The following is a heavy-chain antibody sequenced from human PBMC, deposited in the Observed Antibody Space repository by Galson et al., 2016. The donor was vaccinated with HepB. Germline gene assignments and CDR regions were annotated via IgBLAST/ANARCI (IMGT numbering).Heavy chain of an antibody. Sequence: SLRLSCAASGFAFSYYGMHWVRQAPGKGLEWVAVVSFDGSNKYYSDSVKGRFTISRDNSRNTLYLQMNSLRADDTAVYFCAKDSEPYYRYGYFMIFWGQGTLVTVSS. J-gene: IGHJ4*02. CDR1: GFAFSYYG. D-gene: IGHD5-18*01. CDR2: VSFDGSNK. V-gene: IGHV3-30*18. CDR3: AKDSEPYYRYGYFMIF.